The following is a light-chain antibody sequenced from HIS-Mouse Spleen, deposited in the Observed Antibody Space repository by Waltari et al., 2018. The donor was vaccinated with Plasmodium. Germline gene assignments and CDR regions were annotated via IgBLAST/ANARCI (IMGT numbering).Light chain of an antibody. V-gene: IGLV2-14*01. J-gene: IGLJ1*01. Sequence: QSALTQPASVSGSPGQSITISCTGTSSYAGAYNYVPWYQQHPGKAPKLMIYEVSNRPSGVSNRFSGSKSGNTASLTISGLQAEDEADYYCSSYTSSSTLDVFGTGTKVTVL. CDR1: SSYAGAYNY. CDR2: EVS. CDR3: SSYTSSSTLDV.